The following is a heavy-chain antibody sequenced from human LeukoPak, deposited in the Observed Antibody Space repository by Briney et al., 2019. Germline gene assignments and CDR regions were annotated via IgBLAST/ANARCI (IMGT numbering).Heavy chain of an antibody. V-gene: IGHV3-21*04. CDR3: AKAYCSSTSCYIGYYDFWSGYYNFDY. D-gene: IGHD3-3*01. CDR1: GFTFSSYS. Sequence: PGGSLRLSCAASGFTFSSYSMNWVRQAPGKGLEWVSSISSSSSYIYYADSVKGRFTISRDNAKNSLYLQMNSLRAEDTAVYYCAKAYCSSTSCYIGYYDFWSGYYNFDYWGQGTLVTVSS. CDR2: ISSSSSYI. J-gene: IGHJ4*02.